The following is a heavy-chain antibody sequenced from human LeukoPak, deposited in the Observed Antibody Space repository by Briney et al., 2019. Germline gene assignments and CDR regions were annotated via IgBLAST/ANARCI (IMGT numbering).Heavy chain of an antibody. Sequence: AGGSLRLSCAASGFTFTSYAMSWVRQAPGKGLEWVSSISSSSSYIYYADSVKGRFTISRDNAKNSLYLQMNSLRAEDTAVYYCARDSNGYNGFDYWGQGTLVTVSS. J-gene: IGHJ4*02. CDR1: GFTFTSYA. V-gene: IGHV3-21*01. CDR3: ARDSNGYNGFDY. CDR2: ISSSSSYI. D-gene: IGHD5-24*01.